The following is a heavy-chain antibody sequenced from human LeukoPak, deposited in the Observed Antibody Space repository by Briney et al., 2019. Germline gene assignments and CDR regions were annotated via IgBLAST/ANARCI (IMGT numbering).Heavy chain of an antibody. CDR1: GGSISSGGYY. CDR3: ARGLYPYYYGSGSEDY. CDR2: IYYSGST. J-gene: IGHJ4*02. Sequence: NPSQTLSLTCTVSGGSISSGGYYWSWIRQHPGKGLEWIGYIYYSGSTYYNPSLKSRVTISVDTSKNQFSLKLSSVTAADTAVYYCARGLYPYYYGSGSEDYWGQGTLVTVSS. D-gene: IGHD3-10*01. V-gene: IGHV4-31*03.